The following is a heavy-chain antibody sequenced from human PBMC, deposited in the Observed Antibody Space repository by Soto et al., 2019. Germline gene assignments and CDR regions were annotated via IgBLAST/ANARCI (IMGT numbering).Heavy chain of an antibody. CDR2: IIPILGIA. V-gene: IGHV1-69*02. CDR1: GGTFSSYT. CDR3: APTGGIRFGGVFDY. Sequence: SVKVSCKASGGTFSSYTISWVRQASGQGLEWMGRIIPILGIANYAQKFQGRVTITADKSTSTAYMELSSLRSEDTAVYYCAPTGGIRFGGVFDYWGQGTLVTVSS. D-gene: IGHD3-16*01. J-gene: IGHJ4*02.